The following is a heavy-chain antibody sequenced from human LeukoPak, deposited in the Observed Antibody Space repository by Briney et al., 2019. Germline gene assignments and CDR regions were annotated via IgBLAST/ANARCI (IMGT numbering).Heavy chain of an antibody. CDR3: ARDMALVLDDYGDYSTAYGMDV. J-gene: IGHJ6*04. CDR2: ISSSGSTI. D-gene: IGHD4-17*01. V-gene: IGHV3-48*03. CDR1: GFTFSSYE. Sequence: GGSLRLSCAASGFTFSSYEMNWVRQAPGKGLEWVSYISSSGSTIYYADSVKGRFTISRGNAKNSLYLQMNSLRAEDTAVYYCARDMALVLDDYGDYSTAYGMDVWGKGTTVTVSS.